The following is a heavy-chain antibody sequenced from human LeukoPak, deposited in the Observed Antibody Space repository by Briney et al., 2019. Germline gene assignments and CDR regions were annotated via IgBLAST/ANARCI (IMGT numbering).Heavy chain of an antibody. CDR2: ISGSGGST. J-gene: IGHJ4*02. CDR1: GFTFSSYA. Sequence: PGGSLRLSCAASGFTFSSYAMSWVRQAPGKGLEWVSAISGSGGSTYYADSVKGRFTISRDNSKNTLYLQMNSLRAEDTAVYYCAKYQAGYDYVWGSYRYTPFDYWGQEPLVTVSS. D-gene: IGHD3-16*02. V-gene: IGHV3-23*01. CDR3: AKYQAGYDYVWGSYRYTPFDY.